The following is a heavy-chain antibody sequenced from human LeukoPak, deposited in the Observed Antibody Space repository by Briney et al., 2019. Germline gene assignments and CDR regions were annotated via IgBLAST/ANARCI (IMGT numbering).Heavy chain of an antibody. CDR3: ARDPDPANDIVVVVAAN. D-gene: IGHD2-15*01. CDR1: GYTFTGYY. J-gene: IGHJ4*02. V-gene: IGHV1-2*06. Sequence: ASVKVSCKASGYTFTGYYMHWVRQAPGQGLEWMGRINPNSGGTNYAQKFQGRVTMTRDTSISTANMELSRLRSDDTAVYYCARDPDPANDIVVVVAANWGQGTLVTVSS. CDR2: INPNSGGT.